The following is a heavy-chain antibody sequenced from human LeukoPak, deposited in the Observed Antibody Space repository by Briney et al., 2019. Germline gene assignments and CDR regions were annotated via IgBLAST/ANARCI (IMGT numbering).Heavy chain of an antibody. D-gene: IGHD2-2*01. J-gene: IGHJ4*02. CDR1: GYTFTSYD. V-gene: IGHV1-8*03. CDR3: AVHCISTSCLQGRFDY. Sequence: ASVKVSCKASGYTFTSYDINWVRQATGQGLEWMGWMNPNSGNTDYAQKFQGRVTITRNTSISTAYMELSSLRSEDTAVYYCAVHCISTSCLQGRFDYWGQGTLVTVSS. CDR2: MNPNSGNT.